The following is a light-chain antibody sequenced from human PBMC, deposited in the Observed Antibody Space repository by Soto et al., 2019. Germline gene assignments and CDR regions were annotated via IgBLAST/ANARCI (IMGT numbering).Light chain of an antibody. CDR2: DAS. J-gene: IGKJ4*01. Sequence: EVVLTQSPATLSLSPGERATLSCRASQSVSNNYLAWYQKKAGQAPRLLIYDASNRATGIPGMFSGSGSGTDFTLTISSLEPEDFAVYYCQQRSYWLTFGGGTKVDIK. V-gene: IGKV3-11*01. CDR3: QQRSYWLT. CDR1: QSVSNNY.